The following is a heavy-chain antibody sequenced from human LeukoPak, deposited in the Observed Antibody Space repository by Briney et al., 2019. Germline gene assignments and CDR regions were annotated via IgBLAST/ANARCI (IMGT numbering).Heavy chain of an antibody. V-gene: IGHV4-34*01. J-gene: IGHJ4*02. CDR2: INHSGST. CDR3: ARASRPQYSSSWYSPLDY. CDR1: GGSFSGYY. D-gene: IGHD6-13*01. Sequence: SETLSLTCAVDGGSFSGYYWSWIRQPPGKGLEWIGEINHSGSTNYNPSLKSRVTISVDTSKNQFSLKLSSVTAADTAVYYCARASRPQYSSSWYSPLDYWGQGTLVTVSS.